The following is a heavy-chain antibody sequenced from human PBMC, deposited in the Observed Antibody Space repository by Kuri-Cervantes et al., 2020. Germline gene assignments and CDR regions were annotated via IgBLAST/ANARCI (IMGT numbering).Heavy chain of an antibody. CDR3: ARAIAVVPAALTQRGYYYYYYGMDV. CDR2: ISAYNGNT. J-gene: IGHJ6*02. V-gene: IGHV1-18*01. Sequence: ASVKVSCKASGYTFTSYGISWVRQAPGQGLEWIGWISAYNGNTNYAQKLQGRVTMTTDTSTSTAYMELRSLRSEDTAVYYCARAIAVVPAALTQRGYYYYYYGMDVWGQGTTVTVSS. CDR1: GYTFTSYG. D-gene: IGHD2-2*01.